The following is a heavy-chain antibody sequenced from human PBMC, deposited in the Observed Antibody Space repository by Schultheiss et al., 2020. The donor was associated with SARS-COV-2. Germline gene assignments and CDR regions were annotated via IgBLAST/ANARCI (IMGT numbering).Heavy chain of an antibody. CDR2: IYYSGST. CDR3: TYGSGSYYF. D-gene: IGHD3-10*01. Sequence: SETLSLTCTVSGGSISSGGYYWSWIRQHPGKGLEWIGYIYYSGSTNYNPSLKSRVTISVDTSKNQFSLKLSSVTAADTAVYYCTYGSGSYYFWGQGTLVTVSS. V-gene: IGHV4-61*08. J-gene: IGHJ4*02. CDR1: GGSISSGGYY.